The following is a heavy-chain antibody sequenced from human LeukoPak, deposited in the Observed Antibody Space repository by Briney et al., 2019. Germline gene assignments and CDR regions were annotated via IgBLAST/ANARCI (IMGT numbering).Heavy chain of an antibody. CDR2: INPSGGST. J-gene: IGHJ6*02. Sequence: GASVKVSCKASGYTFTSYYMHWVRQAPGQGLEWMGIINPSGGSTSYAQKFQGRVTMTRDTSTSTVYMELSSLRSEDTAVYYCARDGYDSSGYPDYYYYYYGMDVWGQGTTVTVSS. V-gene: IGHV1-46*01. CDR3: ARDGYDSSGYPDYYYYYYGMDV. D-gene: IGHD3-22*01. CDR1: GYTFTSYY.